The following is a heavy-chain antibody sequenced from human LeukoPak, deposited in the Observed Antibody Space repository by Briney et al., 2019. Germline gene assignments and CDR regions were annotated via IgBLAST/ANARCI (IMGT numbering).Heavy chain of an antibody. D-gene: IGHD4-17*01. CDR1: GFTFGSYG. Sequence: GGSLRLSCAASGFTFGSYGMHWVRQAPGKGLEWVAVIWYDGSNKYYADSVKGRFTISRDNSKNTLYLQMNSLRAEDTAVYYCARDPYTVTNYYYYGMDVWGQGTTVTVSS. CDR3: ARDPYTVTNYYYYGMDV. V-gene: IGHV3-33*01. J-gene: IGHJ6*02. CDR2: IWYDGSNK.